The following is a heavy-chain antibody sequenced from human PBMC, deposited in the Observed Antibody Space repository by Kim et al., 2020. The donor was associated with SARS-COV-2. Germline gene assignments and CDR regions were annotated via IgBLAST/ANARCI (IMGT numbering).Heavy chain of an antibody. CDR2: IIPVFGTP. CDR1: GGIFSSYT. V-gene: IGHV1-69*06. J-gene: IGHJ4*02. CDR3: ARDPGFDSSGYLDFDF. Sequence: SVNVSCKASGGIFSSYTINWVRQAPGQGLEWMGGIIPVFGTPNYAQKFQGRVTITADKSTRTVYMELSSLRSEDTAVYYCARDPGFDSSGYLDFDFWGQGTLVTVSS. D-gene: IGHD3-22*01.